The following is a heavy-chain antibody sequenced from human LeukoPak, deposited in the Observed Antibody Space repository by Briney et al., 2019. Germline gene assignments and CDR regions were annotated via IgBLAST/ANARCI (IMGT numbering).Heavy chain of an antibody. J-gene: IGHJ4*02. V-gene: IGHV3-23*01. CDR3: AEDRDEYDFWSGPSHYFDY. CDR1: GFTFSSYA. Sequence: GGSLRLSCAASGFTFSSYAMSWVRQAPGKGLEWVSAISGSGGSTYYADSVKGRFTISRDNSKNTLYLQMNSLRAEDTAVYYCAEDRDEYDFWSGPSHYFDYWGQGTLVTVSS. D-gene: IGHD3-3*01. CDR2: ISGSGGST.